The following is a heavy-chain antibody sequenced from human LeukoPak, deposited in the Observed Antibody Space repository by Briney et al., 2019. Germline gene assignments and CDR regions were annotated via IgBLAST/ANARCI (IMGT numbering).Heavy chain of an antibody. V-gene: IGHV3-30*18. D-gene: IGHD3-3*01. CDR1: GFTFSNFG. J-gene: IGHJ4*02. CDR3: AKDRVRLLEWLTLDY. Sequence: GGSLRLSCAASGFTFSNFGMHWVRQAPGKGLEWVAVISYDGGNKYYADSVKGRFTISRDISKDTLFLQMNSLRVEDTAVYYCAKDRVRLLEWLTLDYWGQGTLVTVSS. CDR2: ISYDGGNK.